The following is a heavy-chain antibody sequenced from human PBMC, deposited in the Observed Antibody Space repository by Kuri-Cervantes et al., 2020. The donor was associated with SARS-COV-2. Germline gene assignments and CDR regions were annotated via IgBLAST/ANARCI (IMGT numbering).Heavy chain of an antibody. Sequence: GGSLRLSCAASGFAFSSYSMHWVRQAPGKGLEWVSSISSSSSYIYYADSVKGRFTISRDNSKNTLYLQMNSLRAEDTAVYYCAKDRGNSSNFENCFDLWGKGTLVTVSS. CDR2: ISSSSSYI. V-gene: IGHV3-21*01. CDR1: GFAFSSYS. D-gene: IGHD2/OR15-2a*01. CDR3: AKDRGNSSNFENCFDL. J-gene: IGHJ5*02.